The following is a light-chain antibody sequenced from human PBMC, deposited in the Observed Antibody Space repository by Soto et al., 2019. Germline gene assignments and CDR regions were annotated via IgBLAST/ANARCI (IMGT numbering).Light chain of an antibody. CDR2: SAS. J-gene: IGKJ4*01. CDR1: PALSNY. CDR3: QQHSRSPLT. V-gene: IGKV1-9*01. Sequence: DIQLTQSPSVLSASAGDTATITCRASPALSNYLAWYPQKPGKAPHILIYSASTLQSGVPSRFSGSGSETEFSLTIRALQTEDFATYDCQQHSRSPLTFGEGTKVDIK.